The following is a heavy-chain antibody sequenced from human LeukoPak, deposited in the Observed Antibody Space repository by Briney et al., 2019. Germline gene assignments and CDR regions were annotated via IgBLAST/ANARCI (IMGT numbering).Heavy chain of an antibody. V-gene: IGHV3-21*01. Sequence: GGSLRLSCAASGFSLSNHDINWVRQAPGKGLQWVSSISSSSIYIYYGDSVKGRFTVSRDNAKNSVSLQMNSLRADDTAVYYCARGTVVLLSVMDVWGQGTTVIVSS. J-gene: IGHJ6*02. D-gene: IGHD2-15*01. CDR2: ISSSSIYI. CDR3: ARGTVVLLSVMDV. CDR1: GFSLSNHD.